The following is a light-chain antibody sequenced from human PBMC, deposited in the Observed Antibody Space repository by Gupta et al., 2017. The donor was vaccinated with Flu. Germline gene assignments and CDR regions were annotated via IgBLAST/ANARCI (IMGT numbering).Light chain of an antibody. CDR3: QQYNSYPIT. CDR2: KAS. CDR1: QSTSSW. J-gene: IGKJ4*01. Sequence: PSTLSASVGDIVTITCRASQSTSSWLAWYQQKPGKAPKLLIYKASSVESGVPLRFSGSGSGTEFTLTISSLQPDDFATYYCQQYNSYPITFGGGTKVEIK. V-gene: IGKV1-5*03.